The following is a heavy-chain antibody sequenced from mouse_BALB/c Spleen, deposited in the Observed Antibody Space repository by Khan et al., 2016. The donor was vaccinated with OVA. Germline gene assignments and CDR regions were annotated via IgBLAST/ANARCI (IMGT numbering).Heavy chain of an antibody. J-gene: IGHJ3*01. CDR1: GFSLTSYG. D-gene: IGHD2-2*01. V-gene: IGHV2-5-1*01. CDR2: IWRGGST. CDR3: ARIYGYHVKEFAY. Sequence: VQLQESGPSLVQPSQSLSITCTVSGFSLTSYGVHWVRQSPGKGLEWLGVIWRGGSTDYNAAFMSRLSITKDNSKCQVFFKMNSLQADDTAIYYCARIYGYHVKEFAYWGQGTLVTVSA.